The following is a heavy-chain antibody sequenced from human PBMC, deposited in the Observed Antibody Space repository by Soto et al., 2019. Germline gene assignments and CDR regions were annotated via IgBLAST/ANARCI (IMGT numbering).Heavy chain of an antibody. CDR2: IIPILGIA. CDR1: GGTFSSYT. CDR3: ARTYSSSSCWFDP. Sequence: QVQLVQSGAEVKKPGSSVKVSCKASGGTFSSYTISWVRQAPGQGLEWMGRIIPILGIANYAQKFQGRVTITADKSTSSAYMELSSLRSEDTAVYYCARTYSSSSCWFDPWGQGTLVTVSS. D-gene: IGHD6-6*01. V-gene: IGHV1-69*02. J-gene: IGHJ5*02.